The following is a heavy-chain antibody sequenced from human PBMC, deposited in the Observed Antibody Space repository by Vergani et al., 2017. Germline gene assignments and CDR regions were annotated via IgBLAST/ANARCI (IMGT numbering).Heavy chain of an antibody. Sequence: EVQLVESGGGLVKPGGSLSLSCAASGFTFSSYNMNWVRQAPGKGLEWVSSISSSSSYIYYADSVKGRFTISRDNAKNSLYLQMNSLRAEDTAVYYCAISPYGSSGYYGYWGQGTLVTVSS. CDR2: ISSSSSYI. J-gene: IGHJ4*02. V-gene: IGHV3-21*01. CDR3: AISPYGSSGYYGY. D-gene: IGHD3-22*01. CDR1: GFTFSSYN.